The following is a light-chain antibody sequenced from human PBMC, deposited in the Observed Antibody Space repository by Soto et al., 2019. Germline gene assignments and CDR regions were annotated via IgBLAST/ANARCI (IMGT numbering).Light chain of an antibody. J-gene: IGKJ2*02. V-gene: IGKV1-39*01. Sequence: DIQMPPSPAAPSAAXXDRVXITCLASQTSGRYLNWDQQQPGKAPKXXIDAGSNLQRWGPSRFSGTGSVTDSTLTSSSLQPEDFATYYCQQSIITPRTFGQGTKVDIK. CDR2: AGS. CDR1: QTSGRY. CDR3: QQSIITPRT.